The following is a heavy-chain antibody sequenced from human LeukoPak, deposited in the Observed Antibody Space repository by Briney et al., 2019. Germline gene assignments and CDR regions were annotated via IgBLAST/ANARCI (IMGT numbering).Heavy chain of an antibody. V-gene: IGHV3-7*01. CDR2: INQDGSKI. J-gene: IGHJ4*02. CDR3: ARDGRAREESGTYTSYYFDF. Sequence: PGGSLRLSCSASGFTFRNYSMSWVRQAPGKGLEWVANINQDGSKIYYVDSVKGRFTISRDNVKNSLSLEMRSLTPEDTAVYYCARDGRAREESGTYTSYYFDFWGQGILVTVSS. CDR1: GFTFRNYS. D-gene: IGHD3-10*01.